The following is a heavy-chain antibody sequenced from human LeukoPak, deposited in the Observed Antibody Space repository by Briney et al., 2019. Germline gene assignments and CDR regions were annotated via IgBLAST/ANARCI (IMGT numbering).Heavy chain of an antibody. J-gene: IGHJ4*02. CDR1: GGSISSSSYY. V-gene: IGHV4-39*02. D-gene: IGHD3-22*01. CDR3: AREAGDSSEYYFDY. CDR2: MYHSGST. Sequence: PSETLSLTCTVSGGSISSSSYYWGWIRQPPGKGLEWIGSMYHSGSTYYNPSLKSRVTISVDTSKNQFSLKVTSVTAADTAVYYCAREAGDSSEYYFDYWGQGTLVTVSS.